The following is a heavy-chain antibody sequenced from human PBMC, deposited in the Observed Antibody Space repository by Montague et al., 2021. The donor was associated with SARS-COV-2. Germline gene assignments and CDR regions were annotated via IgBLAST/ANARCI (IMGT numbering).Heavy chain of an antibody. J-gene: IGHJ4*02. CDR3: ARHEERITIFGGVTKGAFDY. CDR1: GGSISSSSYY. D-gene: IGHD3-3*01. CDR2: IYYSGST. Sequence: SETLSLTCTVSGGSISSSSYYWGWIRQPPGKGLEWIGNIYYSGSTYYNPSLKSRVTISVDTSKNQFSLKLSSVTAADTAVYYCARHEERITIFGGVTKGAFDYWGQGTLVTVSS. V-gene: IGHV4-39*01.